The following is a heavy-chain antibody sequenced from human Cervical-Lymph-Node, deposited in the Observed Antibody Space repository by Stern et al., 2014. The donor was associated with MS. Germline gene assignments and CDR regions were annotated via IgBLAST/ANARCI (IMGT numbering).Heavy chain of an antibody. J-gene: IGHJ5*02. D-gene: IGHD3-22*01. CDR3: VRHRDSSSLQGRFDT. CDR1: GYTFTKNW. V-gene: IGHV5-51*01. Sequence: VHLVESGPVMKKSGGSLQISCQGSGYTFTKNWIGWVRQTPGRGLEWMAILKPGSPDNQYKPSFMSQINISTDKFIRTAYIHWSRLAASDTAMYFCVRHRDSSSLQGRFDTWGQGTQVTVSP. CDR2: LKPGSPDN.